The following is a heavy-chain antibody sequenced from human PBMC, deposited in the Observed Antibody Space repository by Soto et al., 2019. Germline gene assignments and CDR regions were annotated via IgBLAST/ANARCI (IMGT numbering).Heavy chain of an antibody. CDR2: IIHIFDTA. V-gene: IGHV1-69*06. CDR3: ARVGSGWYRGVNWFDP. Sequence: QVQLVQSGAEVKKPGSSVKVSCKASGGTFSSYAISWVRQAPGQELEWMGGIIHIFDTANYAQKFQGRVKITADKSQSTAYMELSSLRSEDTAVYYCARVGSGWYRGVNWFDPWGQGTLVTVSS. J-gene: IGHJ5*02. D-gene: IGHD6-19*01. CDR1: GGTFSSYA.